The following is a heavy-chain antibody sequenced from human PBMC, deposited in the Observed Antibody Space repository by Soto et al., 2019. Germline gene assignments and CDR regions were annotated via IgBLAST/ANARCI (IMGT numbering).Heavy chain of an antibody. CDR3: AREGRYCISTSCYSYGMDV. V-gene: IGHV4-31*03. D-gene: IGHD2-2*02. CDR2: IYYSGST. Sequence: QVQLQESGPGLVKPSQTLSLTCTVSGGSISSGGYYWSWIRQHPGKGLEWIGYIYYSGSTYYNPSLKSRVTISVDTSKNQFSLKLSSVTAADTAVYYCAREGRYCISTSCYSYGMDVWGQGTTVTVSS. CDR1: GGSISSGGYY. J-gene: IGHJ6*02.